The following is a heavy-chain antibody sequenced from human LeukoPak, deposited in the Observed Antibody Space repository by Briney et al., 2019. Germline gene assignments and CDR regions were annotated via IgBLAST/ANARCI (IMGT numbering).Heavy chain of an antibody. CDR3: ARGVYIAAAQYGY. V-gene: IGHV4-59*01. Sequence: SETLSLTCTVSGGSISSYYWSWIRQPPGEGLEWIGYIYYSGTTNYNPSLKSRVTISVDTSKNQFSLKLSSVTAADTAVYYCARGVYIAAAQYGYWGQGTLVTVSP. D-gene: IGHD6-13*01. CDR2: IYYSGTT. CDR1: GGSISSYY. J-gene: IGHJ4*02.